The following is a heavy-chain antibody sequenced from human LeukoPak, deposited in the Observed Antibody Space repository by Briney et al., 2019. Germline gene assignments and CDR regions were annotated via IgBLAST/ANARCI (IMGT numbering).Heavy chain of an antibody. V-gene: IGHV3-23*01. Sequence: SGGSLRLSCAASGFIFSDYAMSWVRQAPGKGLEWVSGISGSGDNTYYADSVKGRFTISRDNSKNTLYVQVNSLGTEDTAAYYCAKGSYYDSSGSFYFDYWGQGTLVTVSS. D-gene: IGHD3-22*01. CDR2: ISGSGDNT. CDR1: GFIFSDYA. CDR3: AKGSYYDSSGSFYFDY. J-gene: IGHJ4*02.